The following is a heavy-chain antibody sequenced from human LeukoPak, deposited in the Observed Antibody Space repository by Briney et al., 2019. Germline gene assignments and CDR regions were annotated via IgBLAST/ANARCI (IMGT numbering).Heavy chain of an antibody. V-gene: IGHV4-59*11. CDR2: IYYSGST. CDR1: GGSISSHS. J-gene: IGHJ4*02. CDR3: ASYEMATLYFDC. D-gene: IGHD5-24*01. Sequence: SETLSLTCTVSGGSISSHSWSWIRQPPGKGLEWIGYIYYSGSTSYSPSLKSRVTISVDTSKNQFSLKLSSVTAADTAVYYCASYEMATLYFDCWGQGTLVTVSS.